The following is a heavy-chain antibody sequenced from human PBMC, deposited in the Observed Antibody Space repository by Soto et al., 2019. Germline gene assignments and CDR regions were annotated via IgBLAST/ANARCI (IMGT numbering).Heavy chain of an antibody. CDR2: IYYSGST. CDR1: GGAISSGGYY. J-gene: IGHJ6*02. Sequence: SETLSLTCTVSGGAISSGGYYWSWIRHHPGKGLEWIGYIYYSGSTYYNPSLKSRVTISVDTSKNQFSLKLSSVTAADTAVYYCARDMAVAGSHYYYGMDVWGQGTTVTVSS. D-gene: IGHD6-19*01. CDR3: ARDMAVAGSHYYYGMDV. V-gene: IGHV4-31*03.